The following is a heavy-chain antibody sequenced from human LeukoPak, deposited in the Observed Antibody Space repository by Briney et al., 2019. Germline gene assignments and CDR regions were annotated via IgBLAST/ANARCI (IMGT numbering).Heavy chain of an antibody. V-gene: IGHV4-4*07. CDR2: LSTSGSS. D-gene: IGHD2-15*01. Sequence: SETLSLTCTVSGGSLSSYHWSWFPQPAGKGLEWIGRLSTSGSSNYNPSLKSRVTMSVVTSKNQFSLKLSSVTAADTAVYYCARGPYYCSGDSCYPCFDYWGQGTLVTVSS. CDR1: GGSLSSYH. J-gene: IGHJ4*02. CDR3: ARGPYYCSGDSCYPCFDY.